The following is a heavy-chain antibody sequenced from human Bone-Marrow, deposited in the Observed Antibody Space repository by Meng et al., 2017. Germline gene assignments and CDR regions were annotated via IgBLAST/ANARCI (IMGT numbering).Heavy chain of an antibody. CDR3: ARVKELVYCGGDCYSINAFDI. V-gene: IGHV1-18*01. Sequence: SVKVACKASGYTLISNGISWVRQAPGQGLEWMGWISTYNGNTNYAQNVQGRVTLTTETSTSTAYMELRSLRSDDTAVYYCARVKELVYCGGDCYSINAFDIWGQGTMATVSS. D-gene: IGHD2-21*02. CDR1: GYTLISNG. CDR2: ISTYNGNT. J-gene: IGHJ3*02.